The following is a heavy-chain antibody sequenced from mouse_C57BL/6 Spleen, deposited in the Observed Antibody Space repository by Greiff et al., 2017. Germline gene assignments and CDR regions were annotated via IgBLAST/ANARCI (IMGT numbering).Heavy chain of an antibody. CDR3: ARIDYDGGAMDY. CDR2: INPSSGYT. CDR1: GYTFTSYT. V-gene: IGHV1-4*01. J-gene: IGHJ4*01. Sequence: QVHVKQSGAELARPGASVKMSCKASGYTFTSYTMHWVKQRPGQGLEWIGYINPSSGYTKYNQKFKDKATLTADKSSSTAYMQLSSLTSEDSAVYYCARIDYDGGAMDYWGQGTSVTVSS. D-gene: IGHD2-4*01.